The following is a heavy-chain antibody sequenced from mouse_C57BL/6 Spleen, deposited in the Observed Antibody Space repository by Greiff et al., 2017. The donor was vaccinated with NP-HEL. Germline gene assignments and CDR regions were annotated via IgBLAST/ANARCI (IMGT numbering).Heavy chain of an antibody. D-gene: IGHD3-3*01. V-gene: IGHV1-4*01. CDR3: ARGTVYFDY. CDR1: GYTFTSYT. Sequence: QVQLKESGAELARPGASVKMSCKASGYTFTSYTMHWVKQRPGQGLEWIGYINPSSGYTKYNQKFKDKATLTADKSSSTAYMQLSSLTSEDSAVYYCARGTVYFDYWGQGTTLTVSS. J-gene: IGHJ2*01. CDR2: INPSSGYT.